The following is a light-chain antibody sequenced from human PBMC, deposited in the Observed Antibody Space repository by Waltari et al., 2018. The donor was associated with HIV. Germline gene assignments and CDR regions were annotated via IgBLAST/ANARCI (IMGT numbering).Light chain of an antibody. J-gene: IGKJ4*01. Sequence: DIQLTQSPSFLSASVGDRVTVACRASQDISDFLAWYQQKPWTAPRLLIYDASTLYSGVPSRFRGSGSGTEFTLTINSLQPEDFVSYYCQQLHTFPLTFGGGTKV. CDR1: QDISDF. V-gene: IGKV1-9*01. CDR2: DAS. CDR3: QQLHTFPLT.